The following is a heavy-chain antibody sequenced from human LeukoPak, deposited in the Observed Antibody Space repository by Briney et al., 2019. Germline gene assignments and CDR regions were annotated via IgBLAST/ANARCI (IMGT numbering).Heavy chain of an antibody. V-gene: IGHV1-18*01. Sequence: GASVKVSCKASGYTFTSYGIGWVRQAPGQGLEWMGWISAYNGNTNYAQKFQGRVTMTTDTSTSTAYMELRSLRSDDTAVYYCARDASAYYSRWFDYWGQGTLVTVSS. D-gene: IGHD3-22*01. CDR3: ARDASAYYSRWFDY. J-gene: IGHJ4*02. CDR2: ISAYNGNT. CDR1: GYTFTSYG.